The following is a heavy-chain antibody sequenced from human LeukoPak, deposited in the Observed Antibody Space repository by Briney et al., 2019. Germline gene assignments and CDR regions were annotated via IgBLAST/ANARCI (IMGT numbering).Heavy chain of an antibody. Sequence: SETLSLTCAVYGGSFSGYYWSWIRQPPGKGLEWIGEINHSGSTNYNPSLKSRVTISVDTSKNQFSLKLSSVTAADTAVYYCARESPITMVRGVHNWFDPWGQGTLVTVSS. CDR2: INHSGST. V-gene: IGHV4-34*01. J-gene: IGHJ5*02. CDR3: ARESPITMVRGVHNWFDP. D-gene: IGHD3-10*01. CDR1: GGSFSGYY.